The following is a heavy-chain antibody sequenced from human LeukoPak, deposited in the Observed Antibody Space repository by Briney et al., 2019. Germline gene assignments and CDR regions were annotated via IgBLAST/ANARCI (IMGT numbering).Heavy chain of an antibody. CDR2: IKQDGSDK. V-gene: IGHV3-7*01. CDR3: ARENYGDYVEAFDI. CDR1: GFTFSSYW. Sequence: PGGSLRLSCEASGFTFSSYWMSWVRQAPGKGLEWVANIKQDGSDKYYVDSLKGRFTISRDNAKNSLFLQMNSLRAEDTAVYYCARENYGDYVEAFDIWGQGTMVTVSS. J-gene: IGHJ3*02. D-gene: IGHD4-17*01.